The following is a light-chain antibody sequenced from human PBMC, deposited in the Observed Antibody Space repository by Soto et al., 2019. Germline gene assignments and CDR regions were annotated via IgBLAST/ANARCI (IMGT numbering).Light chain of an antibody. Sequence: DIQMTQSPSSLSASVGDRVTITCRASQTIINFLHWYQQKPGKAPKFLLYALSHLKSGVPSRFSVSGSGTDFTLTISSLQPEDFATYYCQQSYSTTYTFGQGTKVEIK. CDR1: QTIINF. CDR2: ALS. J-gene: IGKJ2*01. CDR3: QQSYSTTYT. V-gene: IGKV1-39*01.